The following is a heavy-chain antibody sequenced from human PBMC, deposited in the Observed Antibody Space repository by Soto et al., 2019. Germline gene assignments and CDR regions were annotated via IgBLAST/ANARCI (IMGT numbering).Heavy chain of an antibody. V-gene: IGHV2-5*02. CDR1: GFSLSTSGVG. CDR2: IYWDDDK. D-gene: IGHD2-8*01. Sequence: SGPTLVNPTPTLTLTCTFSGFSLSTSGVGVGWIRQPPGKALEWLALIYWDDDKRYSPSLKSRLTITKDTSKNQVVLTMTNMDPVDTATYYCAHALHCTNGVCDHGGFDPWGQGTLVTVSS. J-gene: IGHJ5*02. CDR3: AHALHCTNGVCDHGGFDP.